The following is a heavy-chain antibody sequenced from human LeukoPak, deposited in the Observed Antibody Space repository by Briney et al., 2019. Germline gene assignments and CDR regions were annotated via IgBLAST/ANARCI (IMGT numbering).Heavy chain of an antibody. Sequence: ASVKVSCKDSEYTLTGYYMHWVRQAPGQGPEWMGWINPNSGGTNHAQKFQGRVTMTRDTSISTAYMELSRLRSDDTAVYYCARRLASGDGFFDYWGQGTLVTVSS. V-gene: IGHV1-2*02. J-gene: IGHJ4*02. CDR3: ARRLASGDGFFDY. D-gene: IGHD5-24*01. CDR1: EYTLTGYY. CDR2: INPNSGGT.